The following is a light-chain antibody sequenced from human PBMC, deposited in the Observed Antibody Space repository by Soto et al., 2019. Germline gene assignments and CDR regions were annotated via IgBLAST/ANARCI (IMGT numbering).Light chain of an antibody. CDR1: QSVSNN. Sequence: EIVMTQSPVTLSVSPGERATLSCRASQSVSNNYLAWYQQKPGQAPRLLIYDASNRATGIPARFSGSGSGTEFTLTISSLQSEDFAVYYCQQYNNWPRTFGQGTKVDIK. CDR3: QQYNNWPRT. V-gene: IGKV3D-15*01. J-gene: IGKJ1*01. CDR2: DAS.